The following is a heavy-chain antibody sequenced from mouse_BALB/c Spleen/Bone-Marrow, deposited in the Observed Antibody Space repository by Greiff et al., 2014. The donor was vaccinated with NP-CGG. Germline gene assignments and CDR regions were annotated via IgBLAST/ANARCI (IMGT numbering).Heavy chain of an antibody. D-gene: IGHD2-4*01. V-gene: IGHV1-26*01. CDR3: ARKPPIYYDFALDY. CDR2: INPYNGGT. CDR1: GYSFTGYT. J-gene: IGHJ2*01. Sequence: SGPELVKPGASTKISCKASGYSFTGYTMNWVKQSHGKNLEWIGLINPYNGGTSYNQKFKGKATLTVDKSSSTAYMELLSLTSEDSAVYYCARKPPIYYDFALDYWGQGTTLTVSS.